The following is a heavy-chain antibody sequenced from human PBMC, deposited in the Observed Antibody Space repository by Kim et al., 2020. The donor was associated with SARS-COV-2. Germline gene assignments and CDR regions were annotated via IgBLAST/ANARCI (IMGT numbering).Heavy chain of an antibody. D-gene: IGHD1-26*01. CDR3: AKASGSYFGGFDY. CDR1: GFTFSSYA. J-gene: IGHJ4*02. Sequence: GGSLRLSCAASGFTFSSYAMSWVRQAPGKGLEWVSAISGSGGSTYYADSVKGRFTISRDNSKNTLYLQMNSLRTEDTAVYYCAKASGSYFGGFDYWGQGTLVTVSS. CDR2: ISGSGGST. V-gene: IGHV3-23*01.